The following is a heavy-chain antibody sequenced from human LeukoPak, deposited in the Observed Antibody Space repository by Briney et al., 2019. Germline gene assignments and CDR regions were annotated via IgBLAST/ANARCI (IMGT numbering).Heavy chain of an antibody. V-gene: IGHV3-9*01. CDR3: ARTKAMVTVDAFDI. CDR2: LSWNSGSI. J-gene: IGHJ3*02. Sequence: GGSLRLSCAASGFAFDDYAMHWVRQAPGKGLEWVSGLSWNSGSIGYADSVKGRFTISRDNAKNSLYLQMNSLRAEDTAVYYCARTKAMVTVDAFDIWGQGTMVTVSS. CDR1: GFAFDDYA. D-gene: IGHD5-18*01.